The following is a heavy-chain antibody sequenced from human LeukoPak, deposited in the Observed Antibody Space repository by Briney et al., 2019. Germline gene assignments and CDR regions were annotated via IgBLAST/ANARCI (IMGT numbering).Heavy chain of an antibody. CDR1: GFTFSSYA. CDR2: ISGSGGST. J-gene: IGHJ1*01. D-gene: IGHD2-2*01. Sequence: PGGSLRLSCAASGFTFSSYAMSWVRQAPGKGLEWVSTISGSGGSTYYADSVKGRFTISRDNSKNTLYLQMNSLRAEDTAVYYFANDHPLVSCSSKPCWSHWGQGPLVTVSS. CDR3: ANDHPLVSCSSKPCWSH. V-gene: IGHV3-23*01.